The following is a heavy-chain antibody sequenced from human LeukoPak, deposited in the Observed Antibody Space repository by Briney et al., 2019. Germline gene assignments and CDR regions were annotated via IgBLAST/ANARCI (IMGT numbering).Heavy chain of an antibody. CDR2: IGSSGINI. CDR1: GFTFSRYE. D-gene: IGHD2-2*01. CDR3: ARGALGYCNSINCPQLDY. Sequence: GGSLRLSCAASGFTFSRYEMSWVRQAPGKGLEWIAYIGSSGINIYYGEYVKGRFTISRDNAKNSLYLQMNSLRAEDTAVYYCARGALGYCNSINCPQLDYWGQGTLVTVSS. J-gene: IGHJ4*02. V-gene: IGHV3-48*03.